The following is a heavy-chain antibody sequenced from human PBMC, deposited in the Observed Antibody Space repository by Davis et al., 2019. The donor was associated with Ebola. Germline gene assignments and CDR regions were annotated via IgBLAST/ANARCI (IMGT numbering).Heavy chain of an antibody. CDR2: ISYDGSNK. D-gene: IGHD5-18*01. V-gene: IGHV3-30*18. CDR3: AKVDTAMADYYYYGMDV. J-gene: IGHJ6*04. CDR1: GFTFDDYG. Sequence: GESLKISCAASGFTFDDYGMSWVRQAPGKGLEWVAVISYDGSNKYYADSVKGRFTISRDNSKNTLYLQMNSLRAEDTAVYYCAKVDTAMADYYYYGMDVWGKGTTVTVSS.